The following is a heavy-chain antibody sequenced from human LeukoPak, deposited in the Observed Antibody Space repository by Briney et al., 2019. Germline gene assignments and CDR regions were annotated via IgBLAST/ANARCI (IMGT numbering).Heavy chain of an antibody. V-gene: IGHV1-46*01. CDR2: INPRGGST. Sequence: ASVKVSCKASGYTFTSHFMHWVRQAPGQGLEWMGIINPRGGSTSYTQKFQGRVTMTRDTSITTAYMELSSLRSEDTAVYYCARSGFGSGISFDLWGQGTLVTVSS. CDR3: ARSGFGSGISFDL. CDR1: GYTFTSHF. D-gene: IGHD3-10*01. J-gene: IGHJ5*02.